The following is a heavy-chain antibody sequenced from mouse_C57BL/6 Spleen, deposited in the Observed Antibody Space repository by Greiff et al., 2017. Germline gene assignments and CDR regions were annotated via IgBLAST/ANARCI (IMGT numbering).Heavy chain of an antibody. V-gene: IGHV1-82*01. CDR1: GYAFSSSW. Sequence: LVESGPELVKPGASVKISCKASGYAFSSSWMNWVKQRPGQGLEWIGRIYPGDGDTHYNGKFKGQATLTADKSSSTAYMQLSSLTSEDSAVYFCGRTDYRHYGARDYWGQGTSVTVSS. CDR3: GRTDYRHYGARDY. CDR2: IYPGDGDT. J-gene: IGHJ4*01. D-gene: IGHD2-5*01.